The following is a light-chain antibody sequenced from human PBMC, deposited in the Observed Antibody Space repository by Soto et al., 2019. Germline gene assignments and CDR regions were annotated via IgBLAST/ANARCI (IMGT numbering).Light chain of an antibody. J-gene: IGKJ1*01. Sequence: IQLTQSPSSLSASVGDRVTITCRASQDIAIYLAWYQQKPGEAPKLLIYAASTLHTGVPSRFSGRGSGTDFTLTINNLQREDFADYFCQQTYSNLWTFGQGTKVDIK. CDR3: QQTYSNLWT. CDR2: AAS. V-gene: IGKV1-39*01. CDR1: QDIAIY.